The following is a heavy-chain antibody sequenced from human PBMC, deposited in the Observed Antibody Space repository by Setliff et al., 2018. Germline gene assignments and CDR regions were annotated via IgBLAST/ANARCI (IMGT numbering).Heavy chain of an antibody. D-gene: IGHD4-4*01. V-gene: IGHV4-4*07. CDR3: ARVSTVTTWPYYYYFDV. CDR2: IYTSGST. J-gene: IGHJ6*03. Sequence: SETLSLTWTVLGGPISSYCWSWIRQPAGKGREWIGRIYTSGSTNYNPSRKSRVTMSVDTSKNQFSLKLSSVSAADTAVYYCARVSTVTTWPYYYYFDVWGKGTTVTVSS. CDR1: GGPISSYC.